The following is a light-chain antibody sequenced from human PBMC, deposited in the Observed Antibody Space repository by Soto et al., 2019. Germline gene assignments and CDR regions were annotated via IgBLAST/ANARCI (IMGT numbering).Light chain of an antibody. J-gene: IGKJ1*01. CDR1: QSVSSN. Sequence: EIVMTHSPATLSVSPGERATLSCRASQSVSSNLAWYQQKLGQAPRLLIYGASTRATGIPARLSGSGSGTEFTLTISSLQSEDFAVYYCQQYKNWPTFGQGTKVEIK. V-gene: IGKV3-15*01. CDR3: QQYKNWPT. CDR2: GAS.